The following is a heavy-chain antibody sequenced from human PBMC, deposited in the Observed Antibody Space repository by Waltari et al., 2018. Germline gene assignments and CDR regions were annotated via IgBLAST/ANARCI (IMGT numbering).Heavy chain of an antibody. D-gene: IGHD3-3*01. CDR3: ARDGGPFGVAFDY. V-gene: IGHV4-59*01. Sequence: QVQLQESGPGLAKPSETLSLTCTVSGGTITSYYWSWIRQPPGKGLEWIGYIYYSGSTNYNPALKSRVTISVDTSKNQFSLKLSSVTAADTAVYYCARDGGPFGVAFDYWGQGTLVTVSS. CDR1: GGTITSYY. CDR2: IYYSGST. J-gene: IGHJ4*02.